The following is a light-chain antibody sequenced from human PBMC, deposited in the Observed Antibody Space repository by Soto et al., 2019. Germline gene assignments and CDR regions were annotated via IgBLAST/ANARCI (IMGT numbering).Light chain of an antibody. J-gene: IGKJ1*01. CDR1: QGLTSNF. Sequence: EIVLTQSPGTLSLSPGERATLSCRASQGLTSNFLAWYQQKPGQAPSLLIYGASNRATGVPDRFSGGGSGTDFTLTISRLEPEDFAVYFCQQYVTAPLTFGQGTKVEIK. CDR3: QQYVTAPLT. CDR2: GAS. V-gene: IGKV3-20*01.